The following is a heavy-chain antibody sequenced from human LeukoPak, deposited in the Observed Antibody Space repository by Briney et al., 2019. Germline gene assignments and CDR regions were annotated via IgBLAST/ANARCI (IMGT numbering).Heavy chain of an antibody. D-gene: IGHD4-17*01. V-gene: IGHV4-39*07. Sequence: SETLSLTCTVSSGSISSSSYYWGWIRQPPGKGLEWIESIYYSGSTYYHPSLKSRVNISVDTSKNQFSLKLNSVTAADTAVYYCARTTVLYYFDYWGQGTLVTVSS. CDR3: ARTTVLYYFDY. CDR2: IYYSGST. CDR1: SGSISSSSYY. J-gene: IGHJ4*02.